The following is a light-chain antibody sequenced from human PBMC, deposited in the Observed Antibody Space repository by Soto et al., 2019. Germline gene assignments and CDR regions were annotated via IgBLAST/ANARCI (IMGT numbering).Light chain of an antibody. Sequence: EIVLTQSPATLSLSPGERATRSCRASHSVRNDLVWYHQKPGQAPRVLIYSASNRATGIPARFSGSGSGTDFTLTISSLEPEDFAVYYCQQRTNWPPTFGGGTKVEMK. CDR1: HSVRND. J-gene: IGKJ4*01. CDR3: QQRTNWPPT. V-gene: IGKV3-11*01. CDR2: SAS.